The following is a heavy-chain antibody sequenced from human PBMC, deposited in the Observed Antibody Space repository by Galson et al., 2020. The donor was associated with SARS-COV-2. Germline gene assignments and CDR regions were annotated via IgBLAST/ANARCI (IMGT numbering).Heavy chain of an antibody. V-gene: IGHV1-18*01. CDR2: ISAYNGNT. CDR1: GYTFTSYG. D-gene: IGHD3-10*01. J-gene: IGHJ6*02. Sequence: ASVQVSCKASGYTFTSYGISWVRQAPAQGLEWMGWISAYNGNTNYAQKLQGRVTMTTDTSTSTAYMELRSLRSDDTAVYYCARYITMVRGVSLYYYYGMDVWGQGTTVTVSS. CDR3: ARYITMVRGVSLYYYYGMDV.